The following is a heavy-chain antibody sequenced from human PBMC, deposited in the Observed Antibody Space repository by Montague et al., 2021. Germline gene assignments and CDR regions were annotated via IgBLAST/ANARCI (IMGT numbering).Heavy chain of an antibody. CDR3: ARDREHTYGRFFYP. V-gene: IGHV4-59*01. D-gene: IGHD3-16*01. CDR2: THYNGNT. J-gene: IGHJ5*02. CDR1: GGSISTYH. Sequence: SETLSLTCTVSGGSISTYHWIWLRQPPGKGLEWIGETHYNGNTNYNYNPSLKSRVTISVDKSNNQFSLKLSSVTAADTAVYYCARDREHTYGRFFYPRGQGTLVTVSS.